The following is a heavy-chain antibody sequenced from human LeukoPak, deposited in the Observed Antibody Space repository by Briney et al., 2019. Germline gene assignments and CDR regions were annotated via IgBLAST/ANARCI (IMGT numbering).Heavy chain of an antibody. CDR2: IYYSGST. Sequence: SETLSLTCTVSGGSISSYYWSWIRQPPGKRLEWIGYIYYSGSTNYNPSLKSRVTISVDTSKNQFSLKLSSVTAADTAVYYCARAGRDGYTFDYWGQGTLVTVSS. CDR1: GGSISSYY. D-gene: IGHD5-24*01. J-gene: IGHJ4*02. CDR3: ARAGRDGYTFDY. V-gene: IGHV4-59*08.